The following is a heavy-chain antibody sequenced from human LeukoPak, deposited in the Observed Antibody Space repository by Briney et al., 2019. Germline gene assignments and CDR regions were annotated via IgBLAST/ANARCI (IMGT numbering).Heavy chain of an antibody. CDR1: GYTFTGYH. CDR2: INPNSRGT. J-gene: IGHJ4*02. D-gene: IGHD1-26*01. CDR3: ARDPSSYYFDY. V-gene: IGHV1-2*02. Sequence: ASVKVSCKASGYTFTGYHMHWVRQAPGQGLEWMGWINPNSRGTNYAQKFQGRVTMTRDTSISTAYMELSRLRSDDTAVYYCARDPSSYYFDYWGQGTLVTVSS.